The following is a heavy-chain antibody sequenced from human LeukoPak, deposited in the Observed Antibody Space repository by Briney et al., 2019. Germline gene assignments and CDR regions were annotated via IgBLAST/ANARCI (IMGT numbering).Heavy chain of an antibody. Sequence: SETLSLTCAVYGGSFSGYYWSWIRQPPGKGLEWIGEINHSGSTNYNPSLKSRVTISVDTSKNQFSLKLSSVTAAGTAVYYCARGFGYSYPHLSYFDYWGQGTLVTVSS. CDR3: ARGFGYSYPHLSYFDY. J-gene: IGHJ4*02. CDR1: GGSFSGYY. D-gene: IGHD5-18*01. CDR2: INHSGST. V-gene: IGHV4-34*01.